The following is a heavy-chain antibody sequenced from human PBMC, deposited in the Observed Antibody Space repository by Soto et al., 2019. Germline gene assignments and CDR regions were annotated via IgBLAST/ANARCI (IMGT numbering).Heavy chain of an antibody. Sequence: EVQLVESGGGLVQPGGSLRLSCAASGFTFSSYSMNWVRQAPGKGLEWVSYISSSSSTIYYADSVKGRFTISRDNAKNSLYLQMNSLRAEDTAVYYCARGLGWNYGAEMGEVLRGMDVWGQGTTVTVSS. D-gene: IGHD1-7*01. CDR2: ISSSSSTI. V-gene: IGHV3-48*04. J-gene: IGHJ6*02. CDR3: ARGLGWNYGAEMGEVLRGMDV. CDR1: GFTFSSYS.